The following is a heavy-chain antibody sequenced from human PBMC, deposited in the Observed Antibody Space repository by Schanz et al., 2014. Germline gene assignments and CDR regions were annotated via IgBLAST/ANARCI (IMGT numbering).Heavy chain of an antibody. CDR3: ARSAGRDFWSGYYTRFDY. Sequence: QIQLVQSGPEVKKPGATVKVSCKASGYIFINSGISWVRQAPGQGLEWMGWISVYNHNKEYDQKFQGRVTMTTDTNTSLAYMALTDLRSDDTAVYYCARSAGRDFWSGYYTRFDYWGQGTLVTVSS. CDR2: ISVYNHNK. CDR1: GYIFINSG. J-gene: IGHJ4*02. V-gene: IGHV1-18*01. D-gene: IGHD3-3*01.